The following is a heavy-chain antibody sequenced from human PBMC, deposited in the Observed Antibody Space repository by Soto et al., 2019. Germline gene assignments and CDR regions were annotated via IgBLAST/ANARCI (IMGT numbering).Heavy chain of an antibody. D-gene: IGHD5-18*01. V-gene: IGHV4-31*03. Sequence: QVQLQESGPGLVKPSQTLSLTCTVSGGSINSGGYCWSWIRQHPGKGLDWIGCISYGGSTSYNPSVKRRVTISVDTSKNQFSLKLSSVTAAATAVYSCSRGILVWGQGTLIAVSS. CDR1: GGSINSGGYC. CDR3: SRGILV. J-gene: IGHJ4*02. CDR2: ISYGGST.